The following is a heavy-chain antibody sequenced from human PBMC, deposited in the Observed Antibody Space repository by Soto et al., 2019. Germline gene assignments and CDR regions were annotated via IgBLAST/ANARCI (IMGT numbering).Heavy chain of an antibody. CDR3: ARDNLPNHYDY. V-gene: IGHV1-2*04. J-gene: IGHJ4*02. CDR1: GYTFTGYY. CDR2: INPNSGGT. Sequence: ASVKVSCEASGYTFTGYYMHWVRQAPGQGLEWMGWINPNSGGTNYAQKFQGWVTMTRDTSISTAYMELSRLRSDDTAVYYCARDNLPNHYDYWGQGTLVTVSS.